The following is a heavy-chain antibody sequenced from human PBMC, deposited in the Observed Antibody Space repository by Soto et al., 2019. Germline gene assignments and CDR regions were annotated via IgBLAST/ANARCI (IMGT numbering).Heavy chain of an antibody. J-gene: IGHJ4*02. Sequence: SVKVSCKASGGTFSSYAISWVRQAPGQGLEWMGGIIPIGGSTSYAQKFQGRVTMTTDASTSTVYMELSSLRSEDTAVYYCARGLGCSGGSCYSGWDYWGQGTLVTVSS. D-gene: IGHD2-15*01. V-gene: IGHV1-69*05. CDR2: IIPIGGST. CDR3: ARGLGCSGGSCYSGWDY. CDR1: GGTFSSYA.